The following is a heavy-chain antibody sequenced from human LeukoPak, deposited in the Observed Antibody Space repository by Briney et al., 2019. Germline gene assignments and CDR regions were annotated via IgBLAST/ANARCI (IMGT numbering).Heavy chain of an antibody. CDR3: ARAGYCSGGSCYGVDY. D-gene: IGHD2-15*01. J-gene: IGHJ4*02. CDR2: IWYDGSNK. CDR1: GFTFSSYG. Sequence: GGSLRLSCAASGFTFSSYGMHWVRQAPGKGLEWVAVIWYDGSNKYYADSVKGRFTFSRDNSKNTLYLQMNSLRAEDTAVYYCARAGYCSGGSCYGVDYWGQGTLVTVSS. V-gene: IGHV3-33*01.